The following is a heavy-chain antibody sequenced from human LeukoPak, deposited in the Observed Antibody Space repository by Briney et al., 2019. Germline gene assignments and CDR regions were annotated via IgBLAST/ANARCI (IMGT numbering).Heavy chain of an antibody. J-gene: IGHJ4*02. Sequence: SVKVSCKASGGTFSSYAISWVRPAPGQGLEWMGGIIPIFGTANYAQKFQGRVTITADESTSTAYMELSSLRSEDTAVYYCARDRYYYDGLDYWGQGTLVTVSS. CDR1: GGTFSSYA. CDR2: IIPIFGTA. D-gene: IGHD3-22*01. CDR3: ARDRYYYDGLDY. V-gene: IGHV1-69*13.